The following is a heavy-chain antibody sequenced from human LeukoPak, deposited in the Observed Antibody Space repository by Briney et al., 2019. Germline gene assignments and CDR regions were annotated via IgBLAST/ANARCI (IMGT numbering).Heavy chain of an antibody. D-gene: IGHD6-13*01. Sequence: GRSLRLSCAASGFTFSSYAMHWVRQAPGKGLEWVAVISYDGSNKYYADSVKGRFTISRDNSKNTLYLQMNSLRAEDTAVYYCARGGERIAAAPKTVYLKGNWSDPWGQGTLVTVSS. CDR3: ARGGERIAAAPKTVYLKGNWSDP. J-gene: IGHJ5*02. CDR2: ISYDGSNK. CDR1: GFTFSSYA. V-gene: IGHV3-30*04.